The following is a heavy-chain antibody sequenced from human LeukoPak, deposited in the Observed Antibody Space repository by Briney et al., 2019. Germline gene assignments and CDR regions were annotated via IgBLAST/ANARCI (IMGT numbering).Heavy chain of an antibody. CDR1: GFTFSSYS. Sequence: PGGSLRLTCAASGFTFSSYSMNWVRQAPGKGLEWVSSISSSSSYIYYADSVKGRFTISRDNAKNSLYLQMNSLRAEDTAVYYCARDASGWYSFDYWGQGTLVTVSS. CDR3: ARDASGWYSFDY. J-gene: IGHJ4*02. D-gene: IGHD6-19*01. V-gene: IGHV3-21*01. CDR2: ISSSSSYI.